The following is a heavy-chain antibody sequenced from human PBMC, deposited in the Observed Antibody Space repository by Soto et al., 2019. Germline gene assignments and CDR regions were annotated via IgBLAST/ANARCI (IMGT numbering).Heavy chain of an antibody. CDR2: IYHSGSA. V-gene: IGHV4-31*03. CDR1: GGSISSSGYY. D-gene: IGHD5-12*01. J-gene: IGHJ4*02. CDR3: ARRYSGYFDF. Sequence: QVQLQESGPGLVKPSQTLSLTCTVSGGSISSSGYYWSWIRQHPGKGLEWIGFIYHSGSAYYNPSLKSRVTISLDTSKNQFSLKLSSVTAAHTALYYCARRYSGYFDFWGQGALVTVSS.